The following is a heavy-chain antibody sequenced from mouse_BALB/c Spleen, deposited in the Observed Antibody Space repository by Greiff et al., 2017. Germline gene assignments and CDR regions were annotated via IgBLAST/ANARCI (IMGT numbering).Heavy chain of an antibody. Sequence: QVQLQQSGPELVKPGASVKISCKASGYAFSSSWMNWVKQRPGQGLEWIGRIYPGDGDTNYNGKFKGKATLTADKSSSTAYMQLSSLTSVDSAVYFCARNYGSSFAMDYWGQGTSVTVSS. D-gene: IGHD1-1*01. J-gene: IGHJ4*01. CDR1: GYAFSSSW. V-gene: IGHV1-82*01. CDR3: ARNYGSSFAMDY. CDR2: IYPGDGDT.